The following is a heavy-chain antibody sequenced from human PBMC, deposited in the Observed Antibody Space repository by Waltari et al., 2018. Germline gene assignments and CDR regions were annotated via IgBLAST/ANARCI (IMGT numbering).Heavy chain of an antibody. J-gene: IGHJ6*02. V-gene: IGHV1-3*01. D-gene: IGHD5-18*01. CDR3: ARDGYSYGYYYGMDV. CDR1: GYTFTSYA. Sequence: QVQLVQSGAEVKKPGASVKVYCKASGYTFTSYAMHWVRQAPGQRLEWMGWINAGNGNTKYSQKFQGRVTITRDTSASTAYMELSSLRSEDTAVYYCARDGYSYGYYYGMDVWGQGTTVTVSS. CDR2: INAGNGNT.